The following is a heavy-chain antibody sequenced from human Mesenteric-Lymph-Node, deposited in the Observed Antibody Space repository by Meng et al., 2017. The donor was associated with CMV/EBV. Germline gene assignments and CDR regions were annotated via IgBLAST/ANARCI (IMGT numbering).Heavy chain of an antibody. V-gene: IGHV1-2*02. J-gene: IGHJ6*02. CDR2: INPNSGGT. CDR3: ARDLVSIQLWLGRYYYGMDV. CDR1: GYTFTGYY. D-gene: IGHD5-18*01. Sequence: ASVKVSCKASGYTFTGYYIHWVRQAPGQGLEWMGWINPNSGGTNYAQKFQGRVTMTRDTSISTAYMELSRLRSDDTAVYYCARDLVSIQLWLGRYYYGMDVWGQGTTVTVSS.